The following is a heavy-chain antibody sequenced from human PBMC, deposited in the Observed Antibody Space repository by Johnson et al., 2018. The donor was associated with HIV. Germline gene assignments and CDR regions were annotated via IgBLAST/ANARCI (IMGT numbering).Heavy chain of an antibody. Sequence: QVQLVESGGGVVQPGKSLRLSCAASGFTFSGYGMHWVRQAPGKGLEWVAVISYDGNNKYYADSVKGRFTISRDNAKNSLYLQMNSLRAEDTAVYYCARDHEMATIGDAFDIWGQGTMVTVSS. V-gene: IGHV3-30*03. CDR2: ISYDGNNK. D-gene: IGHD5-24*01. CDR3: ARDHEMATIGDAFDI. J-gene: IGHJ3*02. CDR1: GFTFSGYG.